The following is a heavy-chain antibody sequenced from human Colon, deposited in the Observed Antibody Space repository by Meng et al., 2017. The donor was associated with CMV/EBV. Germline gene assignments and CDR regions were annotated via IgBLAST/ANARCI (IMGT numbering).Heavy chain of an antibody. V-gene: IGHV4-61*01. J-gene: IGHJ5*02. Sequence: SETLSLTCTISGGSISPFSISTFYWSWIRQPPGKGLEWIGHVFYTGNTNYNPSLKIRVTISLDTSKSQSSLKLNSLTSADTAVYFCARGRSCISGTCYDDHNFLAPWGQGTLVTVSS. CDR2: VFYTGNT. CDR3: ARGRSCISGTCYDDHNFLAP. D-gene: IGHD2-8*01. CDR1: GGSISPFSISTFY.